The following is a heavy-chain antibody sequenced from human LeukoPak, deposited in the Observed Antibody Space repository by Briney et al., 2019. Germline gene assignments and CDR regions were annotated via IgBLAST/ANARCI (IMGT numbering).Heavy chain of an antibody. Sequence: GGSLRLSCTASGFTFSNFWMGWVRQAPAKGLEWVGHINQDETEKYYVDSVKGPFTISRDNSKNTLYVQVNSLTTEHTAAYYCAKGSYYDSSGSFYFDYWGQGTLVTVSS. CDR3: AKGSYYDSSGSFYFDY. CDR1: GFTFSNFW. V-gene: IGHV3-7*03. J-gene: IGHJ4*02. CDR2: INQDETEK. D-gene: IGHD3-22*01.